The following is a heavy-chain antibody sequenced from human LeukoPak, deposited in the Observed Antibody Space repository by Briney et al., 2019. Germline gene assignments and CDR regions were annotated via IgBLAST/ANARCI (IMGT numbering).Heavy chain of an antibody. J-gene: IGHJ6*02. V-gene: IGHV3-30*04. Sequence: PGKSLTLSCVVSGFNFDNFAMHWVRQPLGKGLEWVAVISHDGRTKYYADSMKGRITISRDNSKNTLFLQMNNLRAEDTAVYYCARCSGYGMDVWGQGTTVTVSS. CDR2: ISHDGRTK. D-gene: IGHD3-10*02. CDR1: GFNFDNFA. CDR3: ARCSGYGMDV.